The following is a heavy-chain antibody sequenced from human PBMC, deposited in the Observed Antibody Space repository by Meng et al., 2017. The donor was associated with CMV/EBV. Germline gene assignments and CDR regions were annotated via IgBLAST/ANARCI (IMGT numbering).Heavy chain of an antibody. CDR2: INHSGST. J-gene: IGHJ6*02. CDR1: GGSFSGYY. Sequence: GSLRPSCAVYGGSFSGYYWSWIRQPPGKGLEWIGEINHSGSTNYNPSLKSRVTISVDTSKNQFSLKLSSVTAADTAVYYCAGGLGRKPHYYYYYGMDVWGQGTTVTVSS. V-gene: IGHV4-34*01. CDR3: AGGLGRKPHYYYYYGMDV. D-gene: IGHD1-14*01.